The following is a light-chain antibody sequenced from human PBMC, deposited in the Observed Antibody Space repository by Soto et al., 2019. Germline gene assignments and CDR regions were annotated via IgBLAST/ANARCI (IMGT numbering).Light chain of an antibody. CDR2: DVS. Sequence: QSALTQPRSVSGSPGQSVTISCTGTSSDVGGYNYVSWYQQHPGKAPKVMIYDVSERPSGVPDRFSGSKSGNTSSLNISGLQAEEEVDYYCCSYAGSQRYVFGTGTKLTVL. CDR1: SSDVGGYNY. V-gene: IGLV2-11*01. J-gene: IGLJ1*01. CDR3: CSYAGSQRYV.